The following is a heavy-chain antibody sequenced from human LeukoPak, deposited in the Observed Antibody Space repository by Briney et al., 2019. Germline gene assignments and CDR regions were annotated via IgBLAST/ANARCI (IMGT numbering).Heavy chain of an antibody. CDR1: GFTFSSYE. D-gene: IGHD3-22*01. CDR3: AREVLSTGFPIGTYYYDSSGYRRHFDY. CDR2: ISSSGSTI. J-gene: IGHJ4*02. Sequence: PGGSLRLSCAASGFTFSSYEMNWVRQAPPPGLEWVSYISSSGSTIYYADSVKGRFTISRDNAKNSLYLQMNSLRAEDTAVYYCAREVLSTGFPIGTYYYDSSGYRRHFDYWGQGTLVTVSS. V-gene: IGHV3-48*03.